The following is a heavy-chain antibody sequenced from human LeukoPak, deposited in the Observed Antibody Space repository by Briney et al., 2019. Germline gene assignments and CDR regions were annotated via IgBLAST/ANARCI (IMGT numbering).Heavy chain of an antibody. D-gene: IGHD1-26*01. J-gene: IGHJ4*02. V-gene: IGHV3-23*01. Sequence: GGSLRLSCAASGFTFSNYAMSWVRQAPGKGLEWVSAISGSGGSTYYADSVKGRFTISRDNSKNTLYLQMNSLRAEDTAVYYCAKDFSKYGSGSYLDYWGQGTLVTVSS. CDR1: GFTFSNYA. CDR2: ISGSGGST. CDR3: AKDFSKYGSGSYLDY.